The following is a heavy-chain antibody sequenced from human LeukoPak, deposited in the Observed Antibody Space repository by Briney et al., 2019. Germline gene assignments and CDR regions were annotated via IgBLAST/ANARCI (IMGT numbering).Heavy chain of an antibody. Sequence: SETLSLTCAVSGGSLSGYYWSWIRQAPGKGLEWIGEIYPSGSTNYNPSLKSRVTISVDTSKNQFSLRLNSVTAADTAVYYCARAAIMVTYWGQGTLVTVSS. J-gene: IGHJ4*02. CDR1: GGSLSGYY. D-gene: IGHD5-18*01. V-gene: IGHV4-34*01. CDR3: ARAAIMVTY. CDR2: IYPSGST.